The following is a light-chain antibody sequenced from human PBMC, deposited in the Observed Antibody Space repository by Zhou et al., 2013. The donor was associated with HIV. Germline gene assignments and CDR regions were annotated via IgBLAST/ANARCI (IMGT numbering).Light chain of an antibody. CDR1: QSVSSN. CDR2: GAS. CDR3: QQYNNWPPVT. Sequence: EIMMTQSPATLSVSPGERATLSCRASQSVSSNLAWYQQKPGQAPRLIIYGASTRATGIPARFSGSGSGTEFTLTISSLQSEDFAVYYCQQYNNWPPVTFGGGTKVEIK. J-gene: IGKJ4*01. V-gene: IGKV3D-15*01.